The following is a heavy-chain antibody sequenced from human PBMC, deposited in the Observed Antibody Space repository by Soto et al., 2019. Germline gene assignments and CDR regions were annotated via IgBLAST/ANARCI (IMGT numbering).Heavy chain of an antibody. J-gene: IGHJ4*02. CDR2: ISAYNANA. CDR1: GYTFRNFG. CDR3: AREHRYFDY. Sequence: QIQLLQSGAEVKKPGASVKVTCKASGYTFRNFGISWVRQAPGQGLEWMGWISAYNANANYAQNFQGRLTMTADTSTSTAYMEMRSLRSDDTAVYYCAREHRYFDYSGQGHLPTLSS. V-gene: IGHV1-18*01.